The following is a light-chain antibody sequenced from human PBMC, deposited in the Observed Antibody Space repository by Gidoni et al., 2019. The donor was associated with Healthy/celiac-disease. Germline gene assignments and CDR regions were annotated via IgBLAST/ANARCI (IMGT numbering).Light chain of an antibody. CDR2: AAS. V-gene: IGKV1-39*01. CDR3: QQSYSTPPT. Sequence: DIQMTQSPSSLSESVGDRVTITCRASQSISSYGNGYKQKPGKAPKLLIYAASSLQSGVPSRFSGSGSGTDCTLTISSLQPEDFATYYCQQSYSTPPTFGQGTKLEIK. CDR1: QSISSY. J-gene: IGKJ2*01.